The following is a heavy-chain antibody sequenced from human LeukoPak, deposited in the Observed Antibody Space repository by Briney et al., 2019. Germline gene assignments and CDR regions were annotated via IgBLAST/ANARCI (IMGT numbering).Heavy chain of an antibody. CDR1: GFTFSQHY. D-gene: IGHD3-22*01. Sequence: PGGSLRLSCAASGFTFSQHYMSWVRQAPGKGLEWVANLNPDGSERKYVDSVKGRFTISRDNAKNSVYLQMNSLRAEDTAVYYCARDPSPHLDSSGYYPTDPFDYWGQGTLVTVSS. CDR2: LNPDGSER. CDR3: ARDPSPHLDSSGYYPTDPFDY. J-gene: IGHJ4*02. V-gene: IGHV3-7*01.